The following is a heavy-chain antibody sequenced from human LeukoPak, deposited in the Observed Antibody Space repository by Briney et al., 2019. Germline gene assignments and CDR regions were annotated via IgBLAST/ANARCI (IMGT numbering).Heavy chain of an antibody. Sequence: GASVKVSCKASGYTFTGRYMQWVRQAPGPGLGWMWWISPNSGTTLHAQKIQGRVTMARDTSINTAYMELSNLRSDDTAVYYCTRARQGAGTYAFDIWGQGTMVTVSS. V-gene: IGHV1-2*02. CDR2: ISPNSGTT. J-gene: IGHJ3*02. CDR1: GYTFTGRY. CDR3: TRARQGAGTYAFDI. D-gene: IGHD6-13*01.